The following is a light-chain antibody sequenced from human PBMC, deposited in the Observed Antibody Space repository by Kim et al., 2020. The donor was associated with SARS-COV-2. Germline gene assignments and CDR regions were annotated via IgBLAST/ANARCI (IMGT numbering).Light chain of an antibody. V-gene: IGLV3-19*01. CDR1: SLRSYY. Sequence: ALRQTFWITCQGDSLRSYYATWYQQKPGQAPLLVIYCKNNRPSGIPDRFSGSSSGSTASLTITGAQAEDEADYYCHSRDNSDNHVLFGGGTQLTVL. J-gene: IGLJ2*01. CDR3: HSRDNSDNHVL. CDR2: CKN.